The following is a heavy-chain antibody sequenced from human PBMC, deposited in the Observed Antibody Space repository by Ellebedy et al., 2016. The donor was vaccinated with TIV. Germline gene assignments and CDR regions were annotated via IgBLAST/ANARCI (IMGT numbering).Heavy chain of an antibody. J-gene: IGHJ4*02. CDR2: IYHSAST. D-gene: IGHD6-6*01. CDR3: ARDDQIADRPSFDS. Sequence: MPSETLSLTCAVSGYTLTNGYYWGWIRPPPGKGLEWIGSIYHSASTYYTPSFKSRVSLSVDTSKNQFSLRLSSVTAADTAVYYCARDDQIADRPSFDSWGQGALVTVSS. V-gene: IGHV4-38-2*01. CDR1: GYTLTNGYY.